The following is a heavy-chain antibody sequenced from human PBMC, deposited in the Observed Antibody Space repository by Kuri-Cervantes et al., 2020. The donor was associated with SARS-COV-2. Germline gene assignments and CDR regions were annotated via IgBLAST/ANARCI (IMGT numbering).Heavy chain of an antibody. J-gene: IGHJ4*02. CDR1: GFTFGDYA. CDR3: TTDLNWNYAY. CDR2: IRSKAYGGTT. D-gene: IGHD1-7*01. V-gene: IGHV3-49*04. Sequence: LSLTCTASGFTFGDYAMSWVRQAPGKGLEWVGFIRSKAYGGTTEYAASVKGRFTISRDDSKNTLYLQMNSLKTEDTAVYYCTTDLNWNYAYWGQGTLVTVSS.